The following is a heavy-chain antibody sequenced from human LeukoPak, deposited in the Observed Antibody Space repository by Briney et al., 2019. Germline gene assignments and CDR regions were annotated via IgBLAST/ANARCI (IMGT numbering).Heavy chain of an antibody. D-gene: IGHD5-24*01. CDR1: GGSIGRRTSY. CDR2: IYYSGST. Sequence: PSETLSLTCTVSGGSIGRRTSYWGWIRQPPGKGLEWIGSIYYSGSTYYKPSLKSRVTISVDTSKNQFSLKLSSVTAADTAVYYCANQLRWLQFNYWGQGTLVAVSS. V-gene: IGHV4-39*01. CDR3: ANQLRWLQFNY. J-gene: IGHJ4*02.